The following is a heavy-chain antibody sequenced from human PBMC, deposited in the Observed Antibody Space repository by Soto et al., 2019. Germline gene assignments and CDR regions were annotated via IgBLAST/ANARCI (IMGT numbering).Heavy chain of an antibody. J-gene: IGHJ3*02. D-gene: IGHD3-16*02. Sequence: SETLSLTCTVSGGSISSYYGSWIRQPPGKGLEWIGYIYYSGSTNYNPSLKSRVTISVDTSKNQFSLKLSSVTAADTAVYYCARDDYIWGSYRSGAFDIWGQGTMVTVSS. V-gene: IGHV4-59*01. CDR3: ARDDYIWGSYRSGAFDI. CDR1: GGSISSYY. CDR2: IYYSGST.